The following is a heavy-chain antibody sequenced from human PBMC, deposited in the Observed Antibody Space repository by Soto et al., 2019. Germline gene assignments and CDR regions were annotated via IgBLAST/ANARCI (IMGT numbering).Heavy chain of an antibody. V-gene: IGHV3-30-3*01. D-gene: IGHD2-15*01. Sequence: QVQLVESGGGVVQPGRSLRLSCAASGFTFRTYAMHWVRQAPGKGLEWVSVISYDGSNKYYADSVKARFTISRDNSKNTLYLQMNSLRAEDTAVYYCARAVGVAATEFDYWGQGTLVSVSS. CDR3: ARAVGVAATEFDY. J-gene: IGHJ4*02. CDR1: GFTFRTYA. CDR2: ISYDGSNK.